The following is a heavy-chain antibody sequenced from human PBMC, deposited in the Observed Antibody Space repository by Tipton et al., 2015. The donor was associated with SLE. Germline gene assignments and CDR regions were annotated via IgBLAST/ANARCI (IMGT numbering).Heavy chain of an antibody. Sequence: TLSLTYTVSRGSINSNSYYWGWIRQPPGKGLEWIGSVYYNGNTHYNASLKSRVTISVDTSNNQFSLRLRSVTAADTAVYYCARDEYRYDTTGYHLLGHFDFWGQGTLVTVSS. CDR2: VYYNGNT. V-gene: IGHV4-39*07. CDR1: RGSINSNSYY. CDR3: ARDEYRYDTTGYHLLGHFDF. J-gene: IGHJ4*02. D-gene: IGHD3-22*01.